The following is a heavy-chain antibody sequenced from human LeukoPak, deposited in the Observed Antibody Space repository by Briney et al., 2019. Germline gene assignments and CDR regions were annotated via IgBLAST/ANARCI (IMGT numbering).Heavy chain of an antibody. CDR1: GGSITNNNYY. D-gene: IGHD5-18*01. Sequence: PSETLSLTCTVSGGSITNNNYYWDWIRQPPGKGLEWIGDLYYSGSTHYNPSLKSRVTISVDTSKNQFSLKLSSVTAADTAVYYCARHGIQLYDYWGQGTLVTVSS. CDR3: ARHGIQLYDY. CDR2: LYYSGST. J-gene: IGHJ4*02. V-gene: IGHV4-39*01.